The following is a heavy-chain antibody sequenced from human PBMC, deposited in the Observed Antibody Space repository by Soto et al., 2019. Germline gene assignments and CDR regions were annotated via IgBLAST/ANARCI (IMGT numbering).Heavy chain of an antibody. CDR1: GGSISSYY. J-gene: IGHJ4*02. D-gene: IGHD3-10*01. CDR2: IYYSGST. V-gene: IGHV4-59*12. CDR3: AKDLKGYYGSGTAH. Sequence: SETLSLTCTVSGGSISSYYWSWIRQPPGKGLEWIGYIYYSGSTDYNPSLKSRVTISVDTSKNQFSLKLSSVTAADTAVYYCAKDLKGYYGSGTAHWGQGTQVTVSS.